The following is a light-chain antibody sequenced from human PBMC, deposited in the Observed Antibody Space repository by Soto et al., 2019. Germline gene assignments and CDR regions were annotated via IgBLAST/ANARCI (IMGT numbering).Light chain of an antibody. CDR2: EVS. V-gene: IGLV2-18*02. CDR1: SSDVGSYNR. CDR3: SSYTSSSTFV. Sequence: SVLAQPPPLSGSPGQSVTISCTGTSSDVGSYNRVSWYQQPPGTAPKLMIYEVSNRPSGVPDRFSGSKSGNTASLTISGLQAEDEADYYCSSYTSSSTFVFGTGTKVTVL. J-gene: IGLJ1*01.